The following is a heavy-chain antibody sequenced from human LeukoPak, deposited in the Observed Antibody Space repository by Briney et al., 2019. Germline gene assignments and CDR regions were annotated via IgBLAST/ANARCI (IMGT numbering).Heavy chain of an antibody. Sequence: GASVKVSRKASGYTFTSYGITWVRQAPGQGLEWMGWISAYNGNTNYAQKLQGRVTMTTDTSTSTAYMELRSLTSDDTAVYFCARDLRPQYFDGSAYSVLSQFWGQGTLVTVSS. V-gene: IGHV1-18*01. D-gene: IGHD3-22*01. CDR3: ARDLRPQYFDGSAYSVLSQF. CDR1: GYTFTSYG. J-gene: IGHJ4*02. CDR2: ISAYNGNT.